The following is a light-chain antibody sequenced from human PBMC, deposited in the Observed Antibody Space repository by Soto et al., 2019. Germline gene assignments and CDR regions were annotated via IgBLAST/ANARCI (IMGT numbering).Light chain of an antibody. CDR3: QQYNNWPPT. Sequence: EIVMTQSPATLSVSPGERATLSCRASQSVSSYLAWYQQKPGQAPRLLIYGASTRATGIPARFSGSGSGTEFTLTISSLQSEDFAVYCCQQYNNWPPTFGQGTKVEIK. J-gene: IGKJ1*01. CDR2: GAS. CDR1: QSVSSY. V-gene: IGKV3-15*01.